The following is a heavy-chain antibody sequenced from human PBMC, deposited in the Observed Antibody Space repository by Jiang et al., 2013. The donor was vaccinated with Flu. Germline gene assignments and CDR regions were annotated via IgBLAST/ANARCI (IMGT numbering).Heavy chain of an antibody. V-gene: IGHV5-10-1*01. Sequence: KKPGESLRISCKGSGYNFINYWINWVRQMPGKGLEWMGRIDPSDSYIKYSPSFQGHVTISADKSISTAYLQWSSLKTSDTAMYYCSLREIVGSTTGGAFDIWGQGTMVTVSS. CDR2: IDPSDSYI. CDR1: GYNFINYW. CDR3: SLREIVGSTTGGAFDI. D-gene: IGHD1-26*01. J-gene: IGHJ3*02.